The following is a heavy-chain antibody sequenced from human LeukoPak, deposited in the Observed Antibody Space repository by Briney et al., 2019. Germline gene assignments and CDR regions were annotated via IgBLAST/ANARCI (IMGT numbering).Heavy chain of an antibody. CDR1: DAVNHYH. CDR2: VHTTSGNT. Sequence: SETLSLTCSVDAVNHYHWNWVRQSAGTGLEWIGRVHTTSGNTFANPSLWGRVTVSIDTTKNEFLLQLTSMTAADTAVYHCARELRNIGEYYFDYWGQGVPVTVSS. CDR3: ARELRNIGEYYFDY. V-gene: IGHV4-4*07. D-gene: IGHD1-14*01. J-gene: IGHJ4*02.